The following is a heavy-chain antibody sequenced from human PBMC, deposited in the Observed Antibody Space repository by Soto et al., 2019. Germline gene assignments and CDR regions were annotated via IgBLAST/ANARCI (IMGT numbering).Heavy chain of an antibody. CDR1: GFTFSSCG. CDR3: ARDVREAAPYYFDY. CDR2: LWFDGSNE. D-gene: IGHD3-10*02. Sequence: GGSLRLSCAASGFTFSSCGMHWVRQAPGRGLEWVAALWFDGSNEHYADSVKGRFTISRDNSKNTLYLQMNSLRAEDTAVYYCARDVREAAPYYFDYWGQGTLVTVSS. V-gene: IGHV3-33*01. J-gene: IGHJ4*02.